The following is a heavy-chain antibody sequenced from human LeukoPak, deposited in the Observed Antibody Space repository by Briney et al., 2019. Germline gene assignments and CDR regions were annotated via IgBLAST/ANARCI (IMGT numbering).Heavy chain of an antibody. Sequence: GGSLRLSCAASGLTFSSYGMHWVRQAPGKGLEWVAVIWYDGSNKYYADSVKGRFISRDNSKNTLYLQMNSLRAEDTAVYYCARERITMVRGVMNYYFDYWGQGTLVTVSS. D-gene: IGHD3-10*01. V-gene: IGHV3-33*01. CDR2: IWYDGSNK. CDR1: GLTFSSYG. CDR3: ARERITMVRGVMNYYFDY. J-gene: IGHJ4*02.